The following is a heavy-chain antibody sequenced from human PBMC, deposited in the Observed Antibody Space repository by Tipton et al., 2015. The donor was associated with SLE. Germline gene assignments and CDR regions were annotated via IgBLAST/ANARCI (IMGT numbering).Heavy chain of an antibody. D-gene: IGHD5-18*01. Sequence: TLSLTCTVSGGSISTFHYWSWIRQPPGERLEWIGYIYFGSTSYNPSLKSRVTISEDTAKNQFSLKLSSVTAADTAVYYCARDATAEFDYWGQGTLVTVSS. V-gene: IGHV4-59*12. CDR1: GGSISTFHY. J-gene: IGHJ4*02. CDR2: IYFGST. CDR3: ARDATAEFDY.